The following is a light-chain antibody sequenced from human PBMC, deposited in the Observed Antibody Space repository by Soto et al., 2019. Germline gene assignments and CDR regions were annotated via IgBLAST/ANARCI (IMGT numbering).Light chain of an antibody. CDR1: RSLRSNF. V-gene: IGKV3D-20*02. Sequence: EVVLTQSPGTLSVSTGERATLSCTASRSLRSNFLAWYQQKPGQAPRLLIYDASSRAAGIPDRFSASGSGTDFTLNISRLEPEDFAVYYCQERSNWPPITFGQGTRLEIK. CDR3: QERSNWPPIT. J-gene: IGKJ5*01. CDR2: DAS.